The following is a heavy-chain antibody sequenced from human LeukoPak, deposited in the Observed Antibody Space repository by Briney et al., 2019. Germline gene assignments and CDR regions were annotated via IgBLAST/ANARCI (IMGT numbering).Heavy chain of an antibody. CDR1: GYTFTSYY. D-gene: IGHD6-19*01. J-gene: IGHJ6*02. V-gene: IGHV1-46*01. Sequence: ASVKVSCKASGYTFTSYYMHWVRQAPGQGLEWMGIINPSGGSTSYAQKFQGRVTMTRDTSTSTVYMELSSLRSEDTAVYYCARDQGSGWSLYYYGMDVWGQGTTVTVSS. CDR3: ARDQGSGWSLYYYGMDV. CDR2: INPSGGST.